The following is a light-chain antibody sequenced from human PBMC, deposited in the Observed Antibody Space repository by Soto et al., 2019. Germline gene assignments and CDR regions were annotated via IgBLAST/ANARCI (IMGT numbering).Light chain of an antibody. CDR3: QHYGSSAFA. Sequence: EMALTQSPGTLSLSPGETATLSCRASQTVSSNYLAWYQQKPGQAPRLLIYGASSRATGIPDRFRGSGSGTDFTLTISRLEPEEFAVYYCQHYGSSAFAFGPGTKVDIK. CDR2: GAS. CDR1: QTVSSNY. J-gene: IGKJ3*01. V-gene: IGKV3-20*01.